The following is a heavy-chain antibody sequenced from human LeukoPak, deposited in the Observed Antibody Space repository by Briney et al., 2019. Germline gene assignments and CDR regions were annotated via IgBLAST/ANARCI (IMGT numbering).Heavy chain of an antibody. CDR3: ARDWAIGYCTNGVCRTDAFDI. D-gene: IGHD2-8*01. J-gene: IGHJ3*02. CDR1: SYSISSGYY. V-gene: IGHV4-38-2*02. CDR2: IYHSGST. Sequence: SETLSLTCTVSSYSISSGYYWGWIRQPPGKGLEWIGSIYHSGSTYYNPSLKSRVTISVDTSKNQFSLKLSSVTAADTAVYYCARDWAIGYCTNGVCRTDAFDIWGQGTMVTVSS.